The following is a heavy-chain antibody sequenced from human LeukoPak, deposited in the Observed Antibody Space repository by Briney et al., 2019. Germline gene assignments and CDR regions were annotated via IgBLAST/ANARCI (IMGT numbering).Heavy chain of an antibody. D-gene: IGHD4-11*01. CDR2: VSYSGSA. Sequence: SETLSLTCDVSGGLVSSYYLTWIRQPPGKGLEWIGHVSYSGSANYNPSLKSRVTISVDTSKNQFSLRLRSVTAADTATYFCARELTETQGLSYYSFFLDVWGKGTTVTVSS. V-gene: IGHV4-59*02. CDR1: GGLVSSYY. J-gene: IGHJ6*03. CDR3: ARELTETQGLSYYSFFLDV.